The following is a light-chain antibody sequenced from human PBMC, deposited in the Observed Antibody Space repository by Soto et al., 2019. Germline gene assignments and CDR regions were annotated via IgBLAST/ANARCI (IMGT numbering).Light chain of an antibody. CDR2: DAS. V-gene: IGKV3-11*01. J-gene: IGKJ5*01. Sequence: EIVLTQSPATLSLSPGERATLSCRASQSVSSYLAWYQQKPGQAPRLLIYDASNRATGIPARFSGSGSGTDFTXXXXXLEPEDFAVYYLQTFGQGTRLEMK. CDR3: QT. CDR1: QSVSSY.